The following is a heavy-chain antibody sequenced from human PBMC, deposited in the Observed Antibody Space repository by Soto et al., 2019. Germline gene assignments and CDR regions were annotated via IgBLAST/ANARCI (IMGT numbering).Heavy chain of an antibody. Sequence: QVQLQESGPGLVKPSETLSLTCTVSGGSISSHYWSWIRQPPGRGLEWIGFIYYSGITDSNPSLKSRVTISLDTSKNQLSLRLSSVTAADTAVYYCARDLGGFPDYWGQGTLVTVSS. J-gene: IGHJ4*02. CDR2: IYYSGIT. CDR3: ARDLGGFPDY. D-gene: IGHD5-12*01. V-gene: IGHV4-59*11. CDR1: GGSISSHY.